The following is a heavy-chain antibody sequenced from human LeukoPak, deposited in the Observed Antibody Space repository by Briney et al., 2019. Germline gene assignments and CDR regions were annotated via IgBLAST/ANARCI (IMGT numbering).Heavy chain of an antibody. CDR3: TSAIAAASFDY. J-gene: IGHJ4*02. V-gene: IGHV3-73*01. CDR2: IRSKANSYAT. D-gene: IGHD6-13*01. CDR1: GFTFSGSA. Sequence: GGSLRLSCAASGFTFSGSAMHWVRQASGRGLEWVGRIRSKANSYATAYAASVKGRFTISRDDSKNTAYLQMNSLKTEDTAVYYCTSAIAAASFDYWGQGTLVTVSS.